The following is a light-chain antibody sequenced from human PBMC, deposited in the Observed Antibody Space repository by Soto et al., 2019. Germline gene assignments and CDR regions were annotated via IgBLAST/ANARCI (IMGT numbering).Light chain of an antibody. CDR1: QSVSSSY. J-gene: IGKJ1*01. V-gene: IGKV3-20*01. CDR2: GAS. CDR3: QQYGSSPVT. Sequence: EIVLTQSPGTLSLSPGERATLSCRASQSVSSSYLAWYQQKPGQAPRLLIYGASSRATGIPDRFSGSGSGTDFTLNISRLEPEDFAVYYCQQYGSSPVTFGQGTKVAIK.